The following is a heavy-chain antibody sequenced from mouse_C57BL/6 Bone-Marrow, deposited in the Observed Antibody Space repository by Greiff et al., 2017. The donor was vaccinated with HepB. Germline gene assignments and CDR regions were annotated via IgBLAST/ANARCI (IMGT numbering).Heavy chain of an antibody. CDR2: ISSGGSYT. CDR3: ARHENYHWYFDV. V-gene: IGHV5-6*01. J-gene: IGHJ1*03. Sequence: EVMLVESGGDLVKPGGSLKLSCAASGFTFSSYGMSWVRQTPDKRLEWVATISSGGSYTYYPDSVKGRFTISRDNAKNTLYLQMSSLKSEDTAMYYCARHENYHWYFDVWGTGTTVTVSS. D-gene: IGHD1-1*02. CDR1: GFTFSSYG.